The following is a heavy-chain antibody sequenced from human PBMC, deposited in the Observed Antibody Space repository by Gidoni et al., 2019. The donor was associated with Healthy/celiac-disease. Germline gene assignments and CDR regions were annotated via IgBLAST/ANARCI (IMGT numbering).Heavy chain of an antibody. Sequence: QVQLQESGPGLVKPSQTLSLTCTVSGGSISSGSYYWSWIRTPAGKGLEWIGRIYTSGSTNYNPSLNSQVTISGDTSKNQFSLKLSSVTAADTAVYYCATRGSLYYYGMDVWGQGTTVTVSS. J-gene: IGHJ6*02. CDR3: ATRGSLYYYGMDV. CDR2: IYTSGST. V-gene: IGHV4-61*02. D-gene: IGHD6-13*01. CDR1: GGSISSGSYY.